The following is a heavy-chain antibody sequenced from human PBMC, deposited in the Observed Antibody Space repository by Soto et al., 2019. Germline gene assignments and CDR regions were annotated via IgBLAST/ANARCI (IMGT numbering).Heavy chain of an antibody. CDR2: MSPHSGNT. Sequence: QVQLVQSGAEVKKPGASVRVSCKASGYSFTSFDINWVRLTTGQGLEWMGWMSPHSGNTGYAQRFQGRVTMTRDTSTSTAFMELSSLRSEDTAMYYCARGGRNHPFDPWGQGTLVTVSS. V-gene: IGHV1-8*01. CDR3: ARGGRNHPFDP. J-gene: IGHJ5*02. CDR1: GYSFTSFD.